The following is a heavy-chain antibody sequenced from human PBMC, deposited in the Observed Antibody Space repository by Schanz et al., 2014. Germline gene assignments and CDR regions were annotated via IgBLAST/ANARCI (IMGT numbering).Heavy chain of an antibody. D-gene: IGHD2-15*01. CDR1: GFSFSSYS. CDR3: ARDSECCSGSSCLTFDY. V-gene: IGHV3-48*01. Sequence: EADLVESGGGLIQPGESLRLSCSASGFSFSSYSMNWVRQAPGKGLEWLSYIDGKSTTVYYADSVKGRFTISRDNSKNTLYLQMNTLRAEDTAVYYGARDSECCSGSSCLTFDYWGQGTLVTVSS. J-gene: IGHJ4*02. CDR2: IDGKSTTV.